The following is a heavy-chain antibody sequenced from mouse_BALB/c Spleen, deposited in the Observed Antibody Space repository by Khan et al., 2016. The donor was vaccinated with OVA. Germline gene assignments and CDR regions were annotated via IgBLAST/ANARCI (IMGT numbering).Heavy chain of an antibody. Sequence: EVELVESGGGLVKPGGSLKLSCAPSGFAFSSYDMSWVRQTPEKRLEWVATISGTGIYTYYTDGVKGRFTISRDNARNTLYLQMSSLRSEDTALYYCARPSYYGNPWFTYWGQGTLVTVSA. CDR2: ISGTGIYT. V-gene: IGHV5-9*02. CDR1: GFAFSSYD. CDR3: ARPSYYGNPWFTY. D-gene: IGHD2-10*01. J-gene: IGHJ3*01.